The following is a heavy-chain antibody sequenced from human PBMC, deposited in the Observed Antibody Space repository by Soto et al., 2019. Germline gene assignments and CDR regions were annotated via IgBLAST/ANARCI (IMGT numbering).Heavy chain of an antibody. CDR2: IKQDGSEK. Sequence: GGSLRLSCAASGFTFSSYWMSWVRQAPGKGLEWVANIKQDGSEKYYVDSVKGRFTISRDNAKNSLYLQMNSLRAEDTAVYYCARSTFLEWLLPFDYWGQGTLVTVSS. V-gene: IGHV3-7*01. D-gene: IGHD3-3*02. CDR1: GFTFSSYW. J-gene: IGHJ4*02. CDR3: ARSTFLEWLLPFDY.